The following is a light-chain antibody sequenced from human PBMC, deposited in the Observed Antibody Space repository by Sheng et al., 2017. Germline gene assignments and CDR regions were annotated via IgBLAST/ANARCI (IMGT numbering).Light chain of an antibody. CDR3: AAWDDSLNGWV. CDR1: SSNIGRNT. J-gene: IGLJ3*02. V-gene: IGLV1-44*01. Sequence: QSVLTQPPSASGTPGQRVTISCSGSSSNIGRNTLNWYQQFPGTAPKLLIYSNNERPSGVPDRFSGSKSGTSASLAISGLQSEDEADYYCAAWDDSLNGWVFGGGTKLTVL. CDR2: SNN.